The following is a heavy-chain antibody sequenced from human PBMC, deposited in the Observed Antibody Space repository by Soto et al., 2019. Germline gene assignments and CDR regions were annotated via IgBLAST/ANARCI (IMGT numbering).Heavy chain of an antibody. CDR2: IDWDEDR. J-gene: IGHJ4*02. CDR1: GFSLSTSGMR. V-gene: IGHV2-70*04. Sequence: SGPTLVNPTETLTLTCTFSGFSLSTSGMRVSWIRQAPGKALEWLARIDWDEDRFYSTSLKTRLTISKDTSKNQVVLTMTKMDPVDTATYYCARMRSDYDSSGLDYWGQGILVTVSS. CDR3: ARMRSDYDSSGLDY. D-gene: IGHD3-22*01.